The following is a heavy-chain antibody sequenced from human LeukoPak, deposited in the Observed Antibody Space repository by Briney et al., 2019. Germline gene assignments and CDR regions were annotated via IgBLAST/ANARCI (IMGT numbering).Heavy chain of an antibody. CDR3: SRQYCDETTCRYRKYFDF. CDR2: INCNTGAP. CDR1: GDTFSSYS. D-gene: IGHD2-21*01. J-gene: IGHJ4*02. V-gene: IGHV7-4-1*02. Sequence: ASVKVSCKASGDTFSSYSITWVRQAPGQGLEWMGWINCNTGAPTYAQGFTGRFVFSLDTSFRTAYLQINRLKTEDTAVYYCSRQYCDETTCRYRKYFDFWGQGDLVTVSS.